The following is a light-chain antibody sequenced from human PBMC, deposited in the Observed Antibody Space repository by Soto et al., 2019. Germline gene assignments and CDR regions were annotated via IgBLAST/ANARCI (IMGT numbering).Light chain of an antibody. CDR2: DST. CDR1: QFLSSY. V-gene: IGKV3-11*01. CDR3: HQRNQ. J-gene: IGKJ1*01. Sequence: EVVLTQSPVTLSFSPGERSSLSCRASQFLSSYLACYQQIPGQPPRLLIYDSTNRATGIPARFSGSRSGTDFTLTISSVEPEDFAMYYCHQRNQFGQGTKVDIK.